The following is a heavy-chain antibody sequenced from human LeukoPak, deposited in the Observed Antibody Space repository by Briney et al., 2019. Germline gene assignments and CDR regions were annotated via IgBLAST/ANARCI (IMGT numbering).Heavy chain of an antibody. CDR3: AKRTSNWNYFDY. Sequence: GGSLRLSCATSGFTFSTYVMHWVRQAPGKGLEWVSAISGSGGSTYYADSVKGRFTISRDNSKNTLYLQMNSLRAEDTAVYYCAKRTSNWNYFDYWGQGTLVTVSS. CDR2: ISGSGGST. CDR1: GFTFSTYV. J-gene: IGHJ4*02. V-gene: IGHV3-23*01. D-gene: IGHD1-20*01.